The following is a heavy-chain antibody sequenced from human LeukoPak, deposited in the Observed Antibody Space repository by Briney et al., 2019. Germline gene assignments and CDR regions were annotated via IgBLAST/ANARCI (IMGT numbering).Heavy chain of an antibody. V-gene: IGHV3-33*01. J-gene: IGHJ4*02. CDR2: IWYDGSNK. CDR1: GFTFSSYG. D-gene: IGHD3-9*01. CDR3: ARGSPPAKHFDWLLPDY. Sequence: PGGSLRLSCAASGFTFSSYGMHWVRQAPGKGLEWVAVIWYDGSNKYYADSVKGRFTISRDNSKNTLYLQMNSLRAEDTAVYYCARGSPPAKHFDWLLPDYWGQGTLVTVSS.